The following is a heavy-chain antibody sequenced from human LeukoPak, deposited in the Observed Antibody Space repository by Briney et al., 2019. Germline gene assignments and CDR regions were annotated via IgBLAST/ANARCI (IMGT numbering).Heavy chain of an antibody. J-gene: IGHJ3*02. CDR3: ARPYRHYDSSGYYKRTDAFDI. Sequence: SETLSLTCTVSGDSISNYYWSWIRQPPGKGLEWIGYIYYSGSTNYNPSLKSRVTISVDTSKNQFSLKLSSVTAADTAVYYCARPYRHYDSSGYYKRTDAFDIWGQGTMVTVSS. CDR1: GDSISNYY. CDR2: IYYSGST. V-gene: IGHV4-59*08. D-gene: IGHD3-22*01.